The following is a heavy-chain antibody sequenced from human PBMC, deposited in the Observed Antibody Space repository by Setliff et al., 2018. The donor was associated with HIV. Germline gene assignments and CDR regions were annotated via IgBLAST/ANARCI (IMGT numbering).Heavy chain of an antibody. D-gene: IGHD3-22*01. CDR2: IIPIFNTG. J-gene: IGHJ3*01. V-gene: IGHV1-69*13. Sequence: ASVKVSCKASGGIFINSAFSWVRQAPGQGLEWMGSIIPIFNTGNYAQKFQNRVTITADESTSTAYMELSSLRSEDTAVYFCTTGRHYYDSSDYPANPFDVWGQGTMVTVSS. CDR3: TTGRHYYDSSDYPANPFDV. CDR1: GGIFINSA.